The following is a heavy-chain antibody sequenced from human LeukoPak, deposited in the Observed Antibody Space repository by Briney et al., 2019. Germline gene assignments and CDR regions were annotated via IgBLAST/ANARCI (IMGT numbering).Heavy chain of an antibody. CDR3: SRTLCGSSSCDAHEKDWFDP. CDR1: GYTFTDYY. Sequence: ASVKVSCKASGYTFTDYYIHWVRQALGHGLEWMGWINPISGGTNYAQKFQGRVTMTRDTSISTAYLDLSGLRSDDTAVYYCSRTLCGSSSCDAHEKDWFDPWGQGTLVTVSS. CDR2: INPISGGT. J-gene: IGHJ5*02. D-gene: IGHD2-2*01. V-gene: IGHV1-2*02.